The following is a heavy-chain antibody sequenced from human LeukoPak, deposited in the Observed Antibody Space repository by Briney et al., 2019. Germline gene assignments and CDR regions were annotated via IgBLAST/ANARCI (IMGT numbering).Heavy chain of an antibody. CDR2: IYYSGST. CDR1: GGSISTYY. J-gene: IGHJ5*02. Sequence: SETLSLTCTVSGGSISTYYWSWIRQPPGRGLEWIGYIYYSGSTTYNPSLESRVTISLDTSKNQFSLKLSSVTAADTAVYYCAREESYGDWNWFDPWGQGTLVTVSS. V-gene: IGHV4-59*12. D-gene: IGHD4-17*01. CDR3: AREESYGDWNWFDP.